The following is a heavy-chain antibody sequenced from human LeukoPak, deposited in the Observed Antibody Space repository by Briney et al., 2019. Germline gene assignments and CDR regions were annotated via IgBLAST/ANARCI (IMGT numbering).Heavy chain of an antibody. CDR3: AKDLLEQWPEWSWFDP. D-gene: IGHD6-19*01. V-gene: IGHV3-23*01. CDR1: GFTFSSYA. J-gene: IGHJ5*02. Sequence: GGSLRLSCAASGFTFSSYAMSWVRQAPGKGLEWVSAISGSGGSTYYADSVKGRFTISRDNSKNTLYLQMNSLRAEDTAVYYCAKDLLEQWPEWSWFDPWGQGTLVTVSS. CDR2: ISGSGGST.